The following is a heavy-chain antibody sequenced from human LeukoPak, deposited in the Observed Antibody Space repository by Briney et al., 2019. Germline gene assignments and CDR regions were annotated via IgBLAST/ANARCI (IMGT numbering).Heavy chain of an antibody. Sequence: QPGGSLRLTCVASEFGFGRDWISWVRQAPGKGLEWVACIKQDGSEEYYVGSVRGRFTVSVDNGKNSLYLQMNSLRAEDTARYYCATLDSTKSVFWGRGTAVTASS. V-gene: IGHV3-7*01. D-gene: IGHD2-2*01. CDR2: IKQDGSEE. J-gene: IGHJ1*01. CDR1: EFGFGRDW. CDR3: ATLDSTKSVF.